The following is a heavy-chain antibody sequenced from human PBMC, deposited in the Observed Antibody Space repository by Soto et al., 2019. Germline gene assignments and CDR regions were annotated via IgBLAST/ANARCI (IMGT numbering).Heavy chain of an antibody. Sequence: ASVKVSCKASGYTFTSYYMHWVRQAPGQGLEWMGIINPSGGSTSYAQKFQGRVTMTRDTSTSTVYMELSSLRSEDTAVYYCARETAMVKGYYYYGMDVWGQGTTVTVSS. D-gene: IGHD5-18*01. CDR3: ARETAMVKGYYYYGMDV. J-gene: IGHJ6*02. CDR1: GYTFTSYY. V-gene: IGHV1-46*01. CDR2: INPSGGST.